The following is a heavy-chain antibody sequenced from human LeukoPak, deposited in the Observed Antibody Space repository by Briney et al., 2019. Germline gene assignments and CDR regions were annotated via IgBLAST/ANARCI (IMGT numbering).Heavy chain of an antibody. CDR2: INHSGST. J-gene: IGHJ4*02. D-gene: IGHD3-10*01. V-gene: IGHV4-34*01. CDR3: ARGWSYYYGSGSYYD. Sequence: SETLSLTCAVYGRSFSGYYWSWIRQPPGKGLEWIGEINHSGSTNYNPSLKSRVTISVDTSKNQFSLKLSSVTAADTAVNYCARGWSYYYGSGSYYDWGQGTLVTVSS. CDR1: GRSFSGYY.